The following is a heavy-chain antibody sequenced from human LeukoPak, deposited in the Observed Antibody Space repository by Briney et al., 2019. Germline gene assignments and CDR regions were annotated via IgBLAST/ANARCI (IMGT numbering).Heavy chain of an antibody. CDR1: GVTFSSYW. D-gene: IGHD2-15*01. J-gene: IGHJ4*02. CDR2: IKQDGSEK. Sequence: PGGSLRLSCAASGVTFSSYWMTWVRRAPGKGLEWVANIKQDGSEKYYVDSVKGRFTISRDNAKNSLYLQIISLRAEDTAVYYCARSLQGFYFNYWGQGTLVTVSS. CDR3: ARSLQGFYFNY. V-gene: IGHV3-7*02.